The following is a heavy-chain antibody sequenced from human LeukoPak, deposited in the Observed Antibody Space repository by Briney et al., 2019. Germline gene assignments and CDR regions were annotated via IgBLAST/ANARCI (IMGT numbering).Heavy chain of an antibody. D-gene: IGHD3-22*01. V-gene: IGHV4-39*07. CDR3: ARGFSLAYYDSSGFFYDS. J-gene: IGHJ5*02. CDR1: GGSISSSGYY. CDR2: IIHDGSA. Sequence: SETLSLTCTVSGGSISSSGYYWTWIRRPPGKGLEWIAEIIHDGSANYNPSLKSRVTISADTSKNQFSLKLTSMTAADRAVYFCARGFSLAYYDSSGFFYDSWGRGTMVTVSP.